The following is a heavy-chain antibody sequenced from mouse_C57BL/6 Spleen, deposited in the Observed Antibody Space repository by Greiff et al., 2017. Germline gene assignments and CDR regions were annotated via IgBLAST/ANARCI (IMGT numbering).Heavy chain of an antibody. CDR1: GYAFSSYW. J-gene: IGHJ2*01. CDR2: IYPGDGDT. V-gene: IGHV1-80*01. D-gene: IGHD2-1*01. CDR3: AREIYYGNTYFDY. Sequence: VKLMESGAELVKPGASVKISCKASGYAFSSYWMNWVKQRPGKGLEWIGQIYPGDGDTNYNGKFKGKATLTADKSSSTAYMQLSSLTSEDSAVYFCAREIYYGNTYFDYWGQGTTLTVSA.